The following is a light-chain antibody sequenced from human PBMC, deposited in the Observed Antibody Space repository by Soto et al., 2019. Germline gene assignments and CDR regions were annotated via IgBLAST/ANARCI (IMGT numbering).Light chain of an antibody. CDR3: QQYEDLPLT. J-gene: IGKJ4*01. V-gene: IGKV1-33*01. Sequence: DVQLTQSPSTLPASVGDRVAITCQATQSIFNYLNWFQQRPGKAPQLLISDASQLGPGVPSRFSGQRSGTDFTLIISDLQPEDFATYFCQQYEDLPLTFGGGTRVEV. CDR1: QSIFNY. CDR2: DAS.